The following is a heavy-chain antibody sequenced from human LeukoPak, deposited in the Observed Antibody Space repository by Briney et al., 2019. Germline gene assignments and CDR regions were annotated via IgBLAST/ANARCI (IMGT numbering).Heavy chain of an antibody. CDR1: GGSFSGYY. CDR3: ARPGYSSGWYRVDY. J-gene: IGHJ4*02. Sequence: PSETLSLTCAVYGGSFSGYYWSWLRQPPGKGLEWIGEINHSGSTNYNPSLKSRVTISVDTSKNQFSLKLSSVTAADTAVYYCARPGYSSGWYRVDYWGQGALVTASS. CDR2: INHSGST. D-gene: IGHD6-19*01. V-gene: IGHV4-34*01.